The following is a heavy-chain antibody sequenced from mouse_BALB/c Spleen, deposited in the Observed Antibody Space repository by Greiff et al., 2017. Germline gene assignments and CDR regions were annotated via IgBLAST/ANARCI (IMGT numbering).Heavy chain of an antibody. Sequence: QVQLQQPGAELVKPGTSVKLSCKASGYNFTSYWINWVKLRPGQGLEWIGDIYPGSGSTNYNEKFKSKATLTVDTSSSTAYMQLSSLASEDSALYYCAKDYDYDGAWFAYWGQGTLVTVSA. CDR3: AKDYDYDGAWFAY. CDR1: GYNFTSYW. J-gene: IGHJ3*01. V-gene: IGHV1-55*01. CDR2: IYPGSGST. D-gene: IGHD2-4*01.